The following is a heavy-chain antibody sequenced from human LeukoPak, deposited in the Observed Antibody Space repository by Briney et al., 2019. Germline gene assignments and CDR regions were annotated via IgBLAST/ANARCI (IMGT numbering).Heavy chain of an antibody. CDR2: IRGSGGST. D-gene: IGHD6-19*01. CDR1: GFTFSSYA. Sequence: GGSLRLSCTASGFTFSSYAMSWVRQAPGKGLEWVSAIRGSGGSTYYADSVKGRFTISRDNSKNTLYLQMNSLRAEDTAVYYCAKDGYSSGWSSNWFDPWGQGTLVTVSS. CDR3: AKDGYSSGWSSNWFDP. J-gene: IGHJ5*02. V-gene: IGHV3-23*01.